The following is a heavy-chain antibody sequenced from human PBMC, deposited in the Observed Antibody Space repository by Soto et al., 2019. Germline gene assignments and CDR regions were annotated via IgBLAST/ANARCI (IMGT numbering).Heavy chain of an antibody. D-gene: IGHD5-18*01. CDR1: GFTFSSYA. V-gene: IGHV3-30-3*01. J-gene: IGHJ4*02. Sequence: ESGGGVVQPGRSLRLSCAASGFTFSSYAMHWVRQAPGKGLEWVAVISYDGSNKYYADSVKGRFTISRDNSKNTLYLQMNSLRAEDTAVYYCARVDSYGYWGQGTLVTVSS. CDR3: ARVDSYGY. CDR2: ISYDGSNK.